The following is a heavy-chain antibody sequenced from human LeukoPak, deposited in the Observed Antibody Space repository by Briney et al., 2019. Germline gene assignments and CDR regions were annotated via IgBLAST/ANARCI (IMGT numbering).Heavy chain of an antibody. Sequence: GGSLRLSCEASRFSFSTYPMGWVRRAPGKGLEWVSAISGSGGSTYYADSVKGRFTISRDNSKNTLYLQMNSLRAEDTAVYYRAKDLDDDYGDHGSDYWGQGTLVTVSS. CDR1: RFSFSTYP. V-gene: IGHV3-23*01. J-gene: IGHJ4*02. D-gene: IGHD4-17*01. CDR2: ISGSGGST. CDR3: AKDLDDDYGDHGSDY.